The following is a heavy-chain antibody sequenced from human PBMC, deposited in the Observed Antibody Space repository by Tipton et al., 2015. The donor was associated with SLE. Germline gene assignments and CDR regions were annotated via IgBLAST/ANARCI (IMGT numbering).Heavy chain of an antibody. Sequence: TLSLTCTVSGASINSYYWSWIRQFPGKGLEWIGLIYYTGSAIYNPSLKSRVTMSIDTSKMQFSLKLNSVTAADTAVNYCARDAGYSDCNYFDPCGRGALVTASS. CDR3: ARDAGYSDCNYFDP. J-gene: IGHJ5*02. CDR2: IYYTGSA. V-gene: IGHV4-59*13. CDR1: GASINSYY. D-gene: IGHD3-9*01.